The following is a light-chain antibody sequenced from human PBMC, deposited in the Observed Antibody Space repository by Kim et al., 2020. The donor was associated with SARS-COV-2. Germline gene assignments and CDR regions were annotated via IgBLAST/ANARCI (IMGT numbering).Light chain of an antibody. Sequence: SASVGDRVTITCRASQSISSWLAWYQQKPGKAPKLLIYKASSLESGVPSRFSGSGSGTEFTLTISSLQPDDFATYYCQQYNSYWTFGQGTMVDIK. CDR2: KAS. CDR1: QSISSW. J-gene: IGKJ1*01. CDR3: QQYNSYWT. V-gene: IGKV1-5*03.